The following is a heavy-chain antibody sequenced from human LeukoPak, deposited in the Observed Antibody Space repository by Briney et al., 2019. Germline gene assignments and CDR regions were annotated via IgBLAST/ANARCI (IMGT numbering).Heavy chain of an antibody. V-gene: IGHV3-21*01. J-gene: IGHJ4*02. CDR1: GFTFSSYS. CDR2: ISSSSSYI. D-gene: IGHD3-10*01. Sequence: GGSLRLSCAASGFTFSSYSMNWVRQAPGKGLEWVSSISSSSSYIYYADSVKGRFTISRDNAKNSLYLQMNSLRAEDTAVYYCARALRGYYYGSGSYPEYYFDYWGQGTLVTVSS. CDR3: ARALRGYYYGSGSYPEYYFDY.